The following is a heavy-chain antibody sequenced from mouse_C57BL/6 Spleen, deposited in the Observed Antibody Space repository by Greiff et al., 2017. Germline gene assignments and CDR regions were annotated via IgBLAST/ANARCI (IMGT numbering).Heavy chain of an antibody. D-gene: IGHD2-4*01. Sequence: QVQLQQSGAELVRPGTSVKMSCKASGYTFTNYWIGWAKQRPGHGLEWIGDIYPGGGYANYNEKFKGKATLTADKSSSTAYMQFSSLTSEDSAIYYCARGDYDGVDYWGQGTTLTVSS. CDR1: GYTFTNYW. V-gene: IGHV1-63*01. J-gene: IGHJ2*01. CDR2: IYPGGGYA. CDR3: ARGDYDGVDY.